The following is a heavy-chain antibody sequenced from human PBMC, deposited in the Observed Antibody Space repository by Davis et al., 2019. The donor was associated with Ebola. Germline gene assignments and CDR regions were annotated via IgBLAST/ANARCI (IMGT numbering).Heavy chain of an antibody. CDR1: GGSISPYY. J-gene: IGHJ4*02. V-gene: IGHV4-59*01. CDR2: IYSSGTT. Sequence: MPSETLSLTCTVSGGSISPYYWSWIRQTPGKGLEWIGYIYSSGTTNYNPSLKSRVTISIDTSKSQFFLKLNSVNAADTAVYYCARDGKGFDYWGQGSLVTVSS. CDR3: ARDGKGFDY.